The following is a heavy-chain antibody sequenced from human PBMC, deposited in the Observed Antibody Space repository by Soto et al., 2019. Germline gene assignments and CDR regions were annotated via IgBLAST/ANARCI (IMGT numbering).Heavy chain of an antibody. J-gene: IGHJ6*02. CDR1: GFTVSSNY. V-gene: IGHV3-53*04. CDR2: IYSGGST. CDR3: ARDSDILADYYGMDV. D-gene: IGHD3-9*01. Sequence: EVQLVESGGGLVQPGGSLRLSCAASGFTVSSNYMSWVRQAPGKGLEWVSVIYSGGSTYYADSVKGRFTISRHNSKNTLYLQMNSLRAEDTAMYYCARDSDILADYYGMDVWGQGTTVTVSS.